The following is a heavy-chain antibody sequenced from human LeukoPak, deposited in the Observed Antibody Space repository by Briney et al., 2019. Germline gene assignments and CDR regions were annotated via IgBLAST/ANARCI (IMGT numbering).Heavy chain of an antibody. V-gene: IGHV3-33*01. J-gene: IGHJ5*02. CDR1: GFTFSSYG. CDR3: ARGKRRFDP. CDR2: IWYDGSNK. D-gene: IGHD3-10*01. Sequence: GGSLRLSCAASGFTFSSYGMHWVRQAPGKGLEWVAVIWYDGSNKYYADSVKGRFTISRDNSKNTLYLQMNSLRDGDTAVYYCARGKRRFDPWGQGTLVTVSS.